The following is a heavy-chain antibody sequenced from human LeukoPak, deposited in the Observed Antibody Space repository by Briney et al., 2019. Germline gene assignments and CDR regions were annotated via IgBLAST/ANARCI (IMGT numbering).Heavy chain of an antibody. V-gene: IGHV4-39*01. D-gene: IGHD6-6*01. CDR1: GGSISSSSYY. CDR3: ARRVAAHPPDY. CDR2: IYYSGST. Sequence: PSETLSLTCTVSGGSISSSSYYWGWIRQPPGKGLEWIGSIYYSGSTYYNPSLKSRVTISVDTSKNQFSLKLSSVTAADTAVYYCARRVAAHPPDYWGQGTLVTVSS. J-gene: IGHJ4*02.